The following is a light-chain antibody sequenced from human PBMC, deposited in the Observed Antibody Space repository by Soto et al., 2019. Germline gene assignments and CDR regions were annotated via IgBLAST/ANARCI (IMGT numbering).Light chain of an antibody. V-gene: IGKV3-11*01. CDR3: QQRSRWPRGT. CDR2: AIS. J-gene: IGKJ2*02. CDR1: QSIGDN. Sequence: EIVMTQSPATLSVSPGERATLSCLASQSIGDNLAWYQQKPGQAPRLLIYAISYRATGIPARFSGSGSGTDFTLTISSLEPEDFAVYYCQQRSRWPRGTFGQGTKVDI.